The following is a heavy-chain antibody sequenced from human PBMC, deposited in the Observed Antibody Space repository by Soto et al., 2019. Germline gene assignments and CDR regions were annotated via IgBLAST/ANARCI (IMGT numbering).Heavy chain of an antibody. Sequence: QVQLVESGGGVVQPGRSLRLSCAASGFTFSSYAMHWVRQAPGKGLEWVAVISYDGSNKYYADSVKGRFTISRDNSKNTLYLQMNSLRAEDTAVYYCAREREFGTATLDYLGQGTLVTVSS. J-gene: IGHJ4*02. CDR1: GFTFSSYA. V-gene: IGHV3-30-3*01. CDR2: ISYDGSNK. D-gene: IGHD3-10*01. CDR3: AREREFGTATLDY.